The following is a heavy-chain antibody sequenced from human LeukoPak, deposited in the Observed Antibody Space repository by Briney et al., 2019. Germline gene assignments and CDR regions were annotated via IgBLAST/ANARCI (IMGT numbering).Heavy chain of an antibody. V-gene: IGHV3-30*04. CDR1: GFTFSSYA. CDR3: ARPRRLGIYDAFDI. CDR2: ISYDGSNK. J-gene: IGHJ3*02. Sequence: GGSLRLSCAASGFTFSSYAMHWVRQAPGKGLEWVAVISYDGSNKYYADSVKGRFTISRDNSKNTLYLQMNSLRAEDTAVYYCARPRRLGIYDAFDIWGQGTMVTVSS. D-gene: IGHD5-12*01.